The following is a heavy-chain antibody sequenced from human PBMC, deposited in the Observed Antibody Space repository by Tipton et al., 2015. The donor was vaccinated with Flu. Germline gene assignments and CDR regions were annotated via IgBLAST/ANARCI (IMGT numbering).Heavy chain of an antibody. V-gene: IGHV4-61*01. J-gene: IGHJ6*02. Sequence: TLSLTCTVSGGSVSSGSYYWSWIRQPPGKGLEWIGYIYYSGSTNYNPSLKSRVTISVDTSKNQFSLKLSSVTAADPAVYYCARDQVSPHLTYGMDVWGQGTTVTVSS. CDR3: ARDQVSPHLTYGMDV. CDR2: IYYSGST. CDR1: GGSVSSGSYY. D-gene: IGHD2-21*01.